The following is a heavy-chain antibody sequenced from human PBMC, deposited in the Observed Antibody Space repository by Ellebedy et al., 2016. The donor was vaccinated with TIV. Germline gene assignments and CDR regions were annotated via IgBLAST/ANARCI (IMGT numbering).Heavy chain of an antibody. Sequence: GESLKISCAASGFTVSSNYMSWVRQAPGKGLEWVSVIYSDGTTYYADSVKGRFTISRDNSKNTLYLQMNSLRAEDTAVYYCARGLPFDYWGQGTLVTVSS. J-gene: IGHJ4*02. V-gene: IGHV3-53*01. D-gene: IGHD4-11*01. CDR2: IYSDGTT. CDR3: ARGLPFDY. CDR1: GFTVSSNY.